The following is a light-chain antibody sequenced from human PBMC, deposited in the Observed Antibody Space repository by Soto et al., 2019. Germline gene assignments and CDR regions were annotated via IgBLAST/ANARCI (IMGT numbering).Light chain of an antibody. V-gene: IGKV3-20*01. CDR2: GES. Sequence: VLTQSPGTLSLSPGESATLSCRASQSVTSSYLAWWQQKTGQAPRLLIYGESSRATGIPDRLSGSGSGTDLTLTISRLEPEDFAVYFCQQYGSSPTTFGQGTKVDIK. CDR1: QSVTSSY. J-gene: IGKJ1*01. CDR3: QQYGSSPTT.